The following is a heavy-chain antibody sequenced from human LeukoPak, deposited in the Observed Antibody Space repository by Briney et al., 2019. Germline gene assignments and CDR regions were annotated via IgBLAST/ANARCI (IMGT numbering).Heavy chain of an antibody. J-gene: IGHJ4*02. D-gene: IGHD3-10*01. CDR1: GFIFTNYF. Sequence: GGSLRLSCAASGFIFTNYFMSWVRQAPGKGLEWVASIKHDGSEKYYVDSVRGRFTISRDNAKNSLYLQMNSLRAEDTAVYYCARPSMVRGALYYFDYWGQGTLVTVSS. CDR3: ARPSMVRGALYYFDY. CDR2: IKHDGSEK. V-gene: IGHV3-7*03.